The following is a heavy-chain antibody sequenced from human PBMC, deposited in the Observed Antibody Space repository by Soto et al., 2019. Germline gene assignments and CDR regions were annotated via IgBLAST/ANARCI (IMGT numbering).Heavy chain of an antibody. V-gene: IGHV1-18*04. D-gene: IGHD4-17*01. J-gene: IGHJ4*02. CDR2: ISAYNGNT. Sequence: GPGVKKPGASVKVSCKASGFTFTNYAITWVRQAPGEGLEWLGWISAYNGNTNNAQKFQGRVTMTTDTSTSTAYMELRSLRSDDTAVYYCAREMTTMTFFDYWGQGALVTVSS. CDR1: GFTFTNYA. CDR3: AREMTTMTFFDY.